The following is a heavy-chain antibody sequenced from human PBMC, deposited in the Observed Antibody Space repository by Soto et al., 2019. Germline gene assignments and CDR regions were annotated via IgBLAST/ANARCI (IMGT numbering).Heavy chain of an antibody. J-gene: IGHJ4*02. CDR3: ARGSVDTVDSSGFYEV. CDR1: GGPLSPYY. V-gene: IGHV4-34*01. Sequence: ESLSLTGAVYGGPLSPYYWPWIRQPPGKGLEWIGEINHGGGASYNPSLKSRVTISVDTSKSQFSLKLTSVTAADRAVYYCARGSVDTVDSSGFYEVWGQGTPVIVSA. CDR2: INHGGGA. D-gene: IGHD3-22*01.